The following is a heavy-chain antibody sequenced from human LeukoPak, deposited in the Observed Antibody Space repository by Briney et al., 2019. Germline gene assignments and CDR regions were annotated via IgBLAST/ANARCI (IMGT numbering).Heavy chain of an antibody. V-gene: IGHV3-23*01. CDR2: ISGSGYST. CDR1: GFTFSSYS. CDR3: AKDRADIVVVPSVIIDY. J-gene: IGHJ4*02. Sequence: GGSLRLSCAASGFTFSSYSMNWVRQAPGKGLEWVSGISGSGYSTYHADSVKGRFTISRDNSKNTLYLQLNSLRAEDTAVYYCAKDRADIVVVPSVIIDYWGQGTLVTVSS. D-gene: IGHD2-2*01.